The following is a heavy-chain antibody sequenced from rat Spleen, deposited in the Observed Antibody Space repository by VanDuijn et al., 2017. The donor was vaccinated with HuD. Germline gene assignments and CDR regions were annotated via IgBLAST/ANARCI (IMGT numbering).Heavy chain of an antibody. CDR3: SPLPGRNLAY. CDR2: ISPSGGST. Sequence: EVQLVESGGGLVQPGRSMKLSCAASGFTFSNYGMHWIRQAPTEGLEWVASISPSGGSTYYRDSVKGRFTISRDKAKSILYLQMSSLRSEDTATYYCSPLPGRNLAYWGQGVVVTVSS. V-gene: IGHV5-19*01. D-gene: IGHD1-4*01. J-gene: IGHJ2*01. CDR1: GFTFSNYG.